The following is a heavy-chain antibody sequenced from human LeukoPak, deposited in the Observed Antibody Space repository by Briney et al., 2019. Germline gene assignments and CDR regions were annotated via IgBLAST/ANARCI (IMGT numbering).Heavy chain of an antibody. CDR1: GGSISSYY. V-gene: IGHV4-59*12. CDR2: IYYSGST. CDR3: ARDRRYSYGTGFDP. J-gene: IGHJ5*02. Sequence: PSETLSLTCTVSGGSISSYYWSWIRQPPGKGLEWIGYIYYSGSTNYNPSLKSRVTISVDTSKNQFSLKLSSVTAADTAVYYCARDRRYSYGTGFDPWGQGTLVTVSS. D-gene: IGHD5-18*01.